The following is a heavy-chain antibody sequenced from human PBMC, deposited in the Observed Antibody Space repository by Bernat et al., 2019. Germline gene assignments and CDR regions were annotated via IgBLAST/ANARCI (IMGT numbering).Heavy chain of an antibody. Sequence: EVQLVETGGDLIQPGGSLRLSCAASGFTVNSNYMTWVRQTPGKGLEWVSIIYTGGTTYYADSVKGRFTSSGDNSKNTLYLQMNSLRAEDTAVYYCARLITVGPWRFDSWGQGTLVTVSS. CDR2: IYTGGTT. V-gene: IGHV3-53*02. D-gene: IGHD4-23*01. CDR1: GFTVNSNY. CDR3: ARLITVGPWRFDS. J-gene: IGHJ4*02.